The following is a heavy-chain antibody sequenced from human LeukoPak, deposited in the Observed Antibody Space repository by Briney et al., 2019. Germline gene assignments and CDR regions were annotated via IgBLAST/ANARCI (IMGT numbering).Heavy chain of an antibody. V-gene: IGHV3-74*01. CDR3: VRDPPGQGIEY. J-gene: IGHJ4*02. CDR1: GFTFSTYW. Sequence: GGSLRLSCAASGFTFSTYWMHWVRQGPGKGLVWLSRINPDGSSTSDADSVKGRFTISRDNAKNTLFLQMNSLRAEDTAVYFCVRDPPGQGIEYWGQGTLVTVSS. CDR2: INPDGSST.